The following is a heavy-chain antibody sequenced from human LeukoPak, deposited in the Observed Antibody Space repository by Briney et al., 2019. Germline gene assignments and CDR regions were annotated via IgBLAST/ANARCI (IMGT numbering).Heavy chain of an antibody. CDR2: IYHSGST. Sequence: PSETLSLTCTVSGGSISSYYWGWIRQPPGKGLEWIGSIYHSGSTYYKPSLKSRVTISVDTSKNQFFLKLSSVTAADTAVYFCARETEYGDYGDWGQGTLVTVSS. CDR3: ARETEYGDYGD. CDR1: GGSISSYY. J-gene: IGHJ4*02. D-gene: IGHD4-17*01. V-gene: IGHV4-38-2*02.